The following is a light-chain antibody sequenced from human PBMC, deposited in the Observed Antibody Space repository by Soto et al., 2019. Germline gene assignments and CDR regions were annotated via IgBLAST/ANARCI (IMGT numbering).Light chain of an antibody. CDR3: QQFNSFPLT. J-gene: IGKJ4*01. CDR2: KAS. Sequence: DIQMTQSPSTLSGSVGDRVTITCRASQTISSWLAWYQQKPGKAPKLLIYKASTLKSGVPSRFSGSGSGTDFTLTSSSLQPEDFASYYCQQFNSFPLTFGGGTKVDIK. CDR1: QTISSW. V-gene: IGKV1-5*03.